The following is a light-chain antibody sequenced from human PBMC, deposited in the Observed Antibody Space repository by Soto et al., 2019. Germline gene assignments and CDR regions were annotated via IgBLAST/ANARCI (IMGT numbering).Light chain of an antibody. CDR2: DAS. V-gene: IGKV3-15*01. CDR3: QQYNNWPPWT. Sequence: ILMTQSPATLSVSPGERATLSCRASQSVSNNLAWYQQKPGQAPRLLIYDASTRATSIPARFSGSGSGTEFTLTISGLQSEDFSVYYCQQYNNWPPWTFGQGTKVELK. CDR1: QSVSNN. J-gene: IGKJ1*01.